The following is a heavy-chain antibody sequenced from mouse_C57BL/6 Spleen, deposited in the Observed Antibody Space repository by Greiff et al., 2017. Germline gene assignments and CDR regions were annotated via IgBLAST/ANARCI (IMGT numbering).Heavy chain of an antibody. V-gene: IGHV1-15*01. Sequence: QVQLLQSGAELVRPGASVTLSCKASGYTFTDYEMHWVKQTPVHGLEWIGAIDPETGGTAYNQKFKGKAILTADKSSSTAYMELRSLTSEDSAVYYCTRSVAYWGQGTLVTVSA. J-gene: IGHJ3*01. CDR3: TRSVAY. CDR1: GYTFTDYE. CDR2: IDPETGGT.